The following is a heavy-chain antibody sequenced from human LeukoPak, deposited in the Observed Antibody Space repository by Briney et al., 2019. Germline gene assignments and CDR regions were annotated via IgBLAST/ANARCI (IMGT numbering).Heavy chain of an antibody. CDR3: ARALTTLTTGCYYFDY. V-gene: IGHV4-59*01. Sequence: KSSETLSLTCTVSGDSISSYYWSWIRQPPGKGLEWIGYIYYSGSTNYNPSLKSRVTISVDTSKNQFSLKLRYVTAADTAVYYCARALTTLTTGCYYFDYWGQGTLVTVSS. J-gene: IGHJ4*02. D-gene: IGHD4-11*01. CDR1: GDSISSYY. CDR2: IYYSGST.